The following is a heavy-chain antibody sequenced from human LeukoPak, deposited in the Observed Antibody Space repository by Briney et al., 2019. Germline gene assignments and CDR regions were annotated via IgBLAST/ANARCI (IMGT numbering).Heavy chain of an antibody. CDR2: ISYDGSNK. CDR1: GFTFSSYA. Sequence: PGGSLRLSCAASGFTFSSYAMHWVRQAPGKGLEWVAVISYDGSNKYYADSVKGRFTISRDNSKNTLYLQMNSLRAEDTAVYYCAREGLVYYFDYWGQGTLVTVSS. CDR3: AREGLVYYFDY. J-gene: IGHJ4*02. D-gene: IGHD3-9*01. V-gene: IGHV3-30-3*01.